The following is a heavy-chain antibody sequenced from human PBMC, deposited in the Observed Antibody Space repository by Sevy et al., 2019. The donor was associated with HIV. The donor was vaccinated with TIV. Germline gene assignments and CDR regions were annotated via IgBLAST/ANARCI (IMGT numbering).Heavy chain of an antibody. J-gene: IGHJ6*02. CDR1: GGTFSSYA. CDR2: IIPIFGTA. D-gene: IGHD3-10*01. V-gene: IGHV1-69*13. Sequence: ASVKVSCKASGGTFSSYAISWVRQAPGQGLEWMGGIIPIFGTANYAQKFQGRVTITGDESTSTAYMELSSLRSEDTAGYYCARVPTTMVRGVRPYYYYGMDVWGQGTTVTVSS. CDR3: ARVPTTMVRGVRPYYYYGMDV.